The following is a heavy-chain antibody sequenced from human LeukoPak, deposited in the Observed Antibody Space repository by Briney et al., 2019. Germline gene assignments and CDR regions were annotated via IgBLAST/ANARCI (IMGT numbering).Heavy chain of an antibody. V-gene: IGHV3-48*01. J-gene: IGHJ6*02. CDR1: GFTFSSYH. CDR2: ISSRNEAI. Sequence: GGSLRLSCAASGFTFSSYHMNWVRQAPGKGLEWVSYISSRNEAIYYADSVKGRFTISRDNAKNSLYLQMNSLRAEDTAVYYCARDGNRGYDMDVWGQGTTVTVSS. D-gene: IGHD1-14*01. CDR3: ARDGNRGYDMDV.